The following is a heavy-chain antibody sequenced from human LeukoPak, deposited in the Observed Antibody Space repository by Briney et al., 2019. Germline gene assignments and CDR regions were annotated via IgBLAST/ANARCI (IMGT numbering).Heavy chain of an antibody. V-gene: IGHV3-33*01. CDR3: ARDFAIFGVVMAYYYYGMDV. CDR1: GFTFSSYG. CDR2: IWHDGSNK. Sequence: GRSLRLSCAASGFTFSSYGMHWVRQAPGKGLEWVAVIWHDGSNKYYADSVKGRFTISRDNSKNTLYLQMNSLRAEDTAVYYCARDFAIFGVVMAYYYYGMDVWGQGTTVTVSS. D-gene: IGHD3-3*01. J-gene: IGHJ6*02.